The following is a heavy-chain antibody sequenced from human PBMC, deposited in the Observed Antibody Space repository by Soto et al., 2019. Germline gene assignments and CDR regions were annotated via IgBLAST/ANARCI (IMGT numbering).Heavy chain of an antibody. D-gene: IGHD2-15*01. V-gene: IGHV4-39*01. J-gene: IGHJ4*02. CDR1: GGSISRSSYH. CDR3: ARGTIMVVPATVTFGYYFDY. Sequence: SETLSLTCTVSGGSISRSSYHWGWIRQPPGKGLEWIGTIYNSGRTYYKSSLKSRVTISVDTSKNQFSLTLTSVTAADTALYYCARGTIMVVPATVTFGYYFDYWGQGSLVTVSS. CDR2: IYNSGRT.